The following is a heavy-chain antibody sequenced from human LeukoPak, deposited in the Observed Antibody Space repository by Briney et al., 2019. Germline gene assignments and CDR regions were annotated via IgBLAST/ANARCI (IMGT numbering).Heavy chain of an antibody. CDR1: GYTFTGYN. Sequence: ASVKLSCKAPGYTFTGYNMHWVRQAPGQGLEWMGWINPNSGGTNYAQKFQGRVTMTMDASISTAYMELSRLRADDTAVYYCANEYCRSTSCYLPCYSYMDVWGEGTTVTVSS. D-gene: IGHD2-2*01. V-gene: IGHV1-2*02. CDR2: INPNSGGT. J-gene: IGHJ6*03. CDR3: ANEYCRSTSCYLPCYSYMDV.